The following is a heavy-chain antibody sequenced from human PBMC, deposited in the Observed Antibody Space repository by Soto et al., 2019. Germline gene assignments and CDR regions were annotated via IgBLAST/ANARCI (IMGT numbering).Heavy chain of an antibody. V-gene: IGHV1-69*01. CDR3: AVDESDDYVWGRFHS. D-gene: IGHD3-16*01. J-gene: IGHJ5*02. CDR1: GGTFSNFG. CDR2: IIPSSDTP. Sequence: QVQLVQSGAEVKKPGSSVKVSCKASGGTFSNFGLSWVRQAPGQGLEWMGGIIPSSDTPNYVQKFQGRLIITADPSRSTAYMDLSSLRSDDSAMYYCAVDESDDYVWGRFHSWGQGTPVIVSS.